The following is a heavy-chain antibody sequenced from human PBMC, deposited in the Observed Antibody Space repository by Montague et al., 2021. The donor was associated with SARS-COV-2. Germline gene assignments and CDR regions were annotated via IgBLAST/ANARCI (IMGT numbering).Heavy chain of an antibody. V-gene: IGHV4-34*01. CDR2: INHRGST. D-gene: IGHD3-10*01. J-gene: IGHJ6*02. CDR1: GGSFSGYY. Sequence: SETLSLTCAVYGGSFSGYYWSWIRQPPGKGLEWIGEINHRGSTNYNPSLTSRVTISVDTSKNQFSLKLSSVTAADTAVYYCARVRYYGSGTSLGMDVWGQGTTVTVSS. CDR3: ARVRYYGSGTSLGMDV.